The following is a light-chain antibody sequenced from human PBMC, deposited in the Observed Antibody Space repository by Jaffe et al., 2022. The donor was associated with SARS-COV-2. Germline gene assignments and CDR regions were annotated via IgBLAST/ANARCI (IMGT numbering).Light chain of an antibody. CDR3: SSYTTGSAVVM. Sequence: QSALTQPASVSGSPGQSITISCTGSSSDIGGYDYVSWFRQNPGKAPTLLIYDVNHRPSGVSDRISGSKSGNTASLTISGLQAEDEAEYYCSSYTTGSAVVMFGGGTKLTVL. V-gene: IGLV2-14*03. CDR2: DVN. CDR1: SSDIGGYDY. J-gene: IGLJ3*02.